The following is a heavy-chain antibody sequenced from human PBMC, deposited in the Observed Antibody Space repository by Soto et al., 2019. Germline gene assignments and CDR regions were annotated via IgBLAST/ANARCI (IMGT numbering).Heavy chain of an antibody. D-gene: IGHD3-10*01. CDR3: ARDRKGVGPRIDY. V-gene: IGHV4-4*02. J-gene: IGHJ4*02. Sequence: LSLTCAVSGGSISSSNWWSWVRQPPGKGLEWIGEIYHSGSTNYNPSLKSRVTISVDKSKNQFSLKLSSVTAADTAVYYCARDRKGVGPRIDYWGQGTLVTVSS. CDR1: GGSISSSNW. CDR2: IYHSGST.